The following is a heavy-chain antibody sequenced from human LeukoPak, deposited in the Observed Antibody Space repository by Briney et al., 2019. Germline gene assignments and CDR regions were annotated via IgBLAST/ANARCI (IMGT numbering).Heavy chain of an antibody. CDR2: IIPIFGTA. CDR3: ARDRAPSTAYDILTVVGMDV. CDR1: GGTFSSYA. V-gene: IGHV1-69*13. Sequence: ASVKVSCKASGGTFSSYAISWVRQAPGQGLEWMGGIIPIFGTANYAQKFQGRVTITADESTSTAYMEVSSLRSEDTAVYYCARDRAPSTAYDILTVVGMDVWGKGTTVTVSS. D-gene: IGHD3-9*01. J-gene: IGHJ6*04.